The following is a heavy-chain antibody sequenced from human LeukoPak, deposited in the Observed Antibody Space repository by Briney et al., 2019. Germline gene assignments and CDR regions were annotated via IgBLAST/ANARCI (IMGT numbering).Heavy chain of an antibody. J-gene: IGHJ4*02. Sequence: SETLPLTCTVSGGSISSYYWSWIRQPPGKGLEWIGCIYYTGSTNYNPSLKSRVTISVDTSKNQFSLNLTSVTAADTAVYYCARAKSLDYWGQGTLVTVSS. CDR1: GGSISSYY. CDR2: IYYTGST. CDR3: ARAKSLDY. V-gene: IGHV4-59*01.